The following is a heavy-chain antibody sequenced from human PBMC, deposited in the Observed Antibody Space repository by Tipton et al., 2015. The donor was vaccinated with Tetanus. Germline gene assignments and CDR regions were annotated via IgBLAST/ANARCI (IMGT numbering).Heavy chain of an antibody. Sequence: SLRLSCAASGFAFSSYSMNWVRQAPGKGLEWVSSISPRATYRYYADSVKGRFTISRDDAKNSLFLQMNGLRVEDTAVYFCARVHVGLTEPCDYWGQGILVTVSS. CDR2: ISPRATYR. CDR1: GFAFSSYS. CDR3: ARVHVGLTEPCDY. V-gene: IGHV3-21*01. D-gene: IGHD3-9*01. J-gene: IGHJ4*02.